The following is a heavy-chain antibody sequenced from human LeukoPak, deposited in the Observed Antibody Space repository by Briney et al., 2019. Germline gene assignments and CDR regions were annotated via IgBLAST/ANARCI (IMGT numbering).Heavy chain of an antibody. CDR2: ISSSSSYI. V-gene: IGHV3-21*01. J-gene: IGHJ6*02. CDR1: GFTSSSYS. D-gene: IGHD3-10*01. Sequence: KPGGSLRLSCAASGFTSSSYSMNWVRQAPGKGLEWVSSISSSSSYIYYADSVKGRFTISRDNAKNSLYLQMNSLRAEDTAVYYCARDGIAWFGDSLLYYGMDVWGQGTTVTVSS. CDR3: ARDGIAWFGDSLLYYGMDV.